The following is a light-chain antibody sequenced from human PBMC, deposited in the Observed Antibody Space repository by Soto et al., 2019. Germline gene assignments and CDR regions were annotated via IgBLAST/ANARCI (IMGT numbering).Light chain of an antibody. Sequence: QAVVTQPASVSGSPGQSITISCTGTSSDVGGYNYVSWYQQHPGKAPKLIISEVSNRPSGVSHRFSASKSGNTASLTISGLQAEDEADYYCSSYTSSTTLVLGGGTQLTVL. CDR3: SSYTSSTTLV. CDR1: SSDVGGYNY. CDR2: EVS. V-gene: IGLV2-14*01. J-gene: IGLJ2*01.